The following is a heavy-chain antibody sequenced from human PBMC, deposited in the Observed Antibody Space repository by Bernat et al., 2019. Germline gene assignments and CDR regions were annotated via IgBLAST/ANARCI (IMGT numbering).Heavy chain of an antibody. D-gene: IGHD2-2*01. Sequence: EVQLVESGGGLVQPGGSLRLSCAASGFTFSSYWMHWVRQAPGKGLVWVSRITSDGSSTNYADSVKGRFTISRDNAKNTLYLQMNSLRAEDTAVYYCARGECSSTSCYGSRYGMDVWGQGTTVTVSS. CDR2: ITSDGSST. CDR3: ARGECSSTSCYGSRYGMDV. CDR1: GFTFSSYW. J-gene: IGHJ6*02. V-gene: IGHV3-74*02.